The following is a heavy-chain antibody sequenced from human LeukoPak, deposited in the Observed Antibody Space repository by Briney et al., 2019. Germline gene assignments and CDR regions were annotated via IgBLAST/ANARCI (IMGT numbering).Heavy chain of an antibody. CDR1: GFSFSDSY. CDR3: VRVLAAGFRMDV. J-gene: IGHJ6*02. V-gene: IGHV3-11*01. Sequence: GGSLRLSCAASGFSFSDSYMTWIRQAPGKGLECVAYISSSETTTWYADSVKGRFTISRDNAKRSLYLQMNNLSAEDTAVYYCVRVLAAGFRMDVWGQGTKVTISS. CDR2: ISSSETTT. D-gene: IGHD6-13*01.